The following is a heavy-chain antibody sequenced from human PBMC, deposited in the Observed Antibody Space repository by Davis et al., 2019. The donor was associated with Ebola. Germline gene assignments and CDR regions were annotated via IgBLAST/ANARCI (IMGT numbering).Heavy chain of an antibody. Sequence: GESLKISCVASGFTLSDYWMHWVRQAPGKGLVWVSCINRDGSTTTYADSVKGRFTISRDNAKNTLYLQMNSLRAEDTAVYYCARHDYGDSHFDYWGQGTLVTVSS. D-gene: IGHD4-17*01. CDR1: GFTLSDYW. CDR3: ARHDYGDSHFDY. J-gene: IGHJ4*02. CDR2: INRDGSTT. V-gene: IGHV3-74*03.